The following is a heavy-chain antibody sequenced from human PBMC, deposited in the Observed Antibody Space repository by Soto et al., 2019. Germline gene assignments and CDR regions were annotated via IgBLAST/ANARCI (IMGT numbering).Heavy chain of an antibody. J-gene: IGHJ4*02. D-gene: IGHD2-8*01. CDR2: IYYSGST. CDR3: ARHGIVLRKFDY. Sequence: SETLSLTCTVSGGSISSSSYYWGWIRQPPGKGLEWIGSIYYSGSTYYNPSLKSRVTISVDTSKNQFSLKLSSVTAADTAVYYCARHGIVLRKFDYWGQGTLVTVSS. V-gene: IGHV4-39*01. CDR1: GGSISSSSYY.